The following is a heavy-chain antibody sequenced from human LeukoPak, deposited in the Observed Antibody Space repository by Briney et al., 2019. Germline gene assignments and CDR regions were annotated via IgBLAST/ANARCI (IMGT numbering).Heavy chain of an antibody. V-gene: IGHV3-30*03. J-gene: IGHJ4*02. CDR2: ISYDGSNK. CDR1: GFTFSSYG. Sequence: PGGSLRLSCAASGFTFSSYGMHWVRQAPGKGLEWVAVISYDGSNKYYADSVKGRFTISRDNAKNSLYLQMNSLRAEDTAVYYCARGADVLRFLEWLSTFDYWGQGTLVTVSS. D-gene: IGHD3-3*01. CDR3: ARGADVLRFLEWLSTFDY.